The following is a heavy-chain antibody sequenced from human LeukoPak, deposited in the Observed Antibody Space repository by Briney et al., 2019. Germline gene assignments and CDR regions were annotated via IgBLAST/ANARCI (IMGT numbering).Heavy chain of an antibody. Sequence: GGSLRLSCAAYGFTFGSYTIYWVRQAPGKGPEWVSGISGSGGITYFADSVKGRFIISRDNSKNTVYLQINNLRAEDTALYYCAKTRAGNSSGRDPGWPMDYWGQGTLVTVSS. D-gene: IGHD3-22*01. CDR3: AKTRAGNSSGRDPGWPMDY. CDR2: ISGSGGIT. V-gene: IGHV3-23*01. CDR1: GFTFGSYT. J-gene: IGHJ4*02.